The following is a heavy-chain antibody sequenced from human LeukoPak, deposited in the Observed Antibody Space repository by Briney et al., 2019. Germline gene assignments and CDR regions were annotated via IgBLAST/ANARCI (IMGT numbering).Heavy chain of an antibody. Sequence: GGSLRLSCAASGFTFSSYSMNWVRQAPGKGLEWVSSISSSSSYIYYADSVKRRFPISRDNAKNSLYLQMNSLRAEDTAVYYCARERYSSSWIDYWGQGTLVTVSS. CDR3: ARERYSSSWIDY. CDR1: GFTFSSYS. V-gene: IGHV3-21*01. CDR2: ISSSSSYI. D-gene: IGHD6-13*01. J-gene: IGHJ4*02.